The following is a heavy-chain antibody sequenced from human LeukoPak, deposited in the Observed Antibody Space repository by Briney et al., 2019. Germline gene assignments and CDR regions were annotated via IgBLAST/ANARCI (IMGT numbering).Heavy chain of an antibody. CDR3: VSRPRYCATSGCGGGAFDI. D-gene: IGHD2-8*01. CDR1: GGSFSGYY. V-gene: IGHV4-34*01. Sequence: PSETLSLTCAVYGGSFSGYYWSWIRQPPGKGLEWIGEINHSGSTKYNPSLKSRVTISVDTSKNQFSLKLSSVTAADTAVYYCVSRPRYCATSGCGGGAFDIWGQGTMVTVSS. CDR2: INHSGST. J-gene: IGHJ3*02.